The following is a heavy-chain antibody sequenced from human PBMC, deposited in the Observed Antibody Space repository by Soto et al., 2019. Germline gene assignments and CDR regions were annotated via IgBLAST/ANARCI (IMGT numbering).Heavy chain of an antibody. CDR2: ISAYNGNT. Sequence: QVQLVQSGAEVKKPGASVKVSCKASGYTFTSYDISWVRQAPGQGLEWMGWISAYNGNTNYAQKLQGRVTMTTDTSTGTGSMALRSLRSGDTAVDYCGREEGRVYGEGGFGYYYGMDVWGQGTTVTVSS. V-gene: IGHV1-18*01. CDR3: GREEGRVYGEGGFGYYYGMDV. CDR1: GYTFTSYD. J-gene: IGHJ6*02. D-gene: IGHD4-17*01.